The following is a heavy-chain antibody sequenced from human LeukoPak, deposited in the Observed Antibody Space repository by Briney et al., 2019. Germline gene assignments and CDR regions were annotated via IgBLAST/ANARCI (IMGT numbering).Heavy chain of an antibody. CDR1: GYTFTNYT. D-gene: IGHD3-22*01. CDR2: IIPLFDTA. CDR3: ARIRSPYDSSEGQPYYFYYGMDV. Sequence: ASVKVSCKASGYTFTNYTLNWVRQAPGQGLEWMGGIIPLFDTASYAQKFQGRVTITADESTNTAYMELSSLRSEDTAVYYCARIRSPYDSSEGQPYYFYYGMDVWGQGTTVTVSS. V-gene: IGHV1-69*13. J-gene: IGHJ6*02.